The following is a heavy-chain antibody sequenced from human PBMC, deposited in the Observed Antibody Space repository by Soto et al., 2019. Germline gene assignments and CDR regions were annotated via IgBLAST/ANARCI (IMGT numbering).Heavy chain of an antibody. CDR2: MNPNSGNT. J-gene: IGHJ4*02. Sequence: QVQLVQSGAEVKKPGASVKVSCKASGYTFTSYDINWVRQATGQGLEWMGWMNPNSGNTGYAQKFQGRVTMTRHTSISTAYMERSSLRSEDTAVYYCARGLAVTRYFDYWGQGTLVTVSS. D-gene: IGHD4-4*01. CDR3: ARGLAVTRYFDY. CDR1: GYTFTSYD. V-gene: IGHV1-8*01.